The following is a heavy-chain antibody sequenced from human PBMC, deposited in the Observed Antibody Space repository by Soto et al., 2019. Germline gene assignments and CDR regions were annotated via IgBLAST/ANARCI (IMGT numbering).Heavy chain of an antibody. V-gene: IGHV6-1*01. J-gene: IGHJ6*03. CDR2: TYYRSKWYN. Sequence: SEILSLTCAISGDSVSSNSAAWNWIRQSPSRGLEWLGRTYYRSKWYNDYAVSVKSRITINPDTSKNQFSLQLNSVTPEDTAVYYFARWDSSSSGNYYYYYMDVWGKGTKVTVSS. CDR1: GDSVSSNSAA. CDR3: ARWDSSSSGNYYYYYMDV. D-gene: IGHD6-6*01.